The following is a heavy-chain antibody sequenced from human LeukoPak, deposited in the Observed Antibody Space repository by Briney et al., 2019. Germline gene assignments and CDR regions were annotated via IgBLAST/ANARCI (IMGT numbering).Heavy chain of an antibody. CDR1: GGSISSSSYY. D-gene: IGHD4-23*01. V-gene: IGHV4-39*01. J-gene: IGHJ4*02. CDR3: ARLDGYGGNPDY. CDR2: IYYSGST. Sequence: SSETLSLTCTVSGGSISSSSYYWGWIRQPPGKGLEWIGSIYYSGSTYYNPSLKSRVTISVDTSKNQFSLKLSSVTAADTAVYYCARLDGYGGNPDYWGQGTLVTVSS.